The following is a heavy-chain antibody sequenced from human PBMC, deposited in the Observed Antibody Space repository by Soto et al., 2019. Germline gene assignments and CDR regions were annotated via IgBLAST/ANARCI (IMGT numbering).Heavy chain of an antibody. CDR2: IYHSGST. J-gene: IGHJ6*02. V-gene: IGHV4-4*02. CDR1: GGSISSSNW. CDR3: ARALWEAAGPRGMDV. D-gene: IGHD6-13*01. Sequence: SATLSLTCAVSGGSISSSNWWSWVRQPPGKGLEWIGEIYHSGSTNYNPSLKSRVTISVDKSKNQFSLKLSSVTAADTAVYYCARALWEAAGPRGMDVWGQGTTVTVSS.